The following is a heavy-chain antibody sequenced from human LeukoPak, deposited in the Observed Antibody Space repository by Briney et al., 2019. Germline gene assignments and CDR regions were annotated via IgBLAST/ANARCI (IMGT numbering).Heavy chain of an antibody. CDR3: ARVGGASIVAIPTSYFDY. D-gene: IGHD5-12*01. CDR2: IKEDGNEN. CDR1: GFTFSSYS. Sequence: PGGSLRLSCAASGFTFSSYSMSWVRQAPGKGLEWVAYIKEDGNENYYVDSVKGRFTISRDDAKNTLYLQMNSLRAEDTAIFYCARVGGASIVAIPTSYFDYWGQGTLVTVSS. J-gene: IGHJ4*02. V-gene: IGHV3-7*01.